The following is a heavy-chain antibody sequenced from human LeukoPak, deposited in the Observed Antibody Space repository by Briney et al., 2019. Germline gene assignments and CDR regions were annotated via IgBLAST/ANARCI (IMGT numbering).Heavy chain of an antibody. D-gene: IGHD5-12*01. CDR1: GGSISSGSYY. CDR2: IYTSGST. J-gene: IGHJ3*02. V-gene: IGHV4-61*02. Sequence: SQTLSLTCTVSGGSISSGSYYWSWIRQPAGKGLEWIGRIYTSGSTNYNPSLKSRVTISVDPSKNQFSLKLSSVTAADTAVYYCARARGDRGYAFDIWGQGTMVTVSS. CDR3: ARARGDRGYAFDI.